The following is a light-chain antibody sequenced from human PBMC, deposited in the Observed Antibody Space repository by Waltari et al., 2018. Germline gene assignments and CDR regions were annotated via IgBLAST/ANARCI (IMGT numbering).Light chain of an antibody. CDR1: QRVNTY. Sequence: EIVLTQSPASLSLSPGESASLSCRASQRVNTYLAWYQQKPGQPPRLLIYDASTRATGVPARFVGSGSGTDFTLTITRLEPEDFAVYYWQERSNWPGGSFGGGTKVETK. CDR2: DAS. V-gene: IGKV3-11*01. CDR3: QERSNWPGGS. J-gene: IGKJ4*01.